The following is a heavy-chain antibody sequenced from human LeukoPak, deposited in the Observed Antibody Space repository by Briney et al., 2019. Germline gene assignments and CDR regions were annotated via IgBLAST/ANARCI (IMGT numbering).Heavy chain of an antibody. CDR3: ARADRWLQSRIDY. CDR2: ISYDGSNK. Sequence: PGRSLRLSCAASEFTFSNYALHWVRQAPGKGLEWVAVISYDGSNKYYADSVRGRFTISRDNSKNALYLQMNSLRAEDTALYYCARADRWLQSRIDYWGQGTLVTVSS. CDR1: EFTFSNYA. V-gene: IGHV3-30-3*01. D-gene: IGHD5-24*01. J-gene: IGHJ4*01.